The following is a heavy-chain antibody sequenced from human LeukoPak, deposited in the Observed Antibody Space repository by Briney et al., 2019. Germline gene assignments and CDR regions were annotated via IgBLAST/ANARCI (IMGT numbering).Heavy chain of an antibody. CDR3: ARLQSDYYYYGMDV. Sequence: PGGSLRLSCAASGLTFRSYWMHWVRQAPGKGLVWVSRINSDGSSTSYADSVKGRLTISRDNAKNTLYLQMNSLRVEDMAVYYCARLQSDYYYYGMDVWGQGTTVIVSS. CDR1: GLTFRSYW. V-gene: IGHV3-74*01. J-gene: IGHJ6*02. CDR2: INSDGSST.